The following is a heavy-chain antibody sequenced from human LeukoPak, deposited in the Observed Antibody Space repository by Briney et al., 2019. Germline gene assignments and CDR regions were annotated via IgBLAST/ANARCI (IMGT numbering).Heavy chain of an antibody. Sequence: SETLSLTCTVSGGSITYYHWSWIRQPPGKGLEWIEYIYYSGSTNYNPSLKSRVTISVDTPKNQFSLKLSSVTAADTAVYYCARRLGSWYAFDYWGQGTLVTVSS. CDR1: GGSITYYH. V-gene: IGHV4-59*08. CDR2: IYYSGST. CDR3: ARRLGSWYAFDY. D-gene: IGHD6-13*01. J-gene: IGHJ4*02.